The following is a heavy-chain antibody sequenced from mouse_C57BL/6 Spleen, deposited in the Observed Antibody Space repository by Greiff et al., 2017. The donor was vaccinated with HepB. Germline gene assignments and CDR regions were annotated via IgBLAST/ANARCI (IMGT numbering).Heavy chain of an antibody. CDR2: IHPKSGST. V-gene: IGHV1-64*01. Sequence: QVQLQQPGAELVKPGASVKLSCKASGYTFTSYCMHWVKQRPGQGLEWIGMIHPKSGSTNYNEKFKSKATLTVDKSSSTAYMQLSSLTSEDSAVYYCARWGDYYAMDYWGQGTSVTVSS. CDR1: GYTFTSYC. CDR3: ARWGDYYAMDY. J-gene: IGHJ4*01.